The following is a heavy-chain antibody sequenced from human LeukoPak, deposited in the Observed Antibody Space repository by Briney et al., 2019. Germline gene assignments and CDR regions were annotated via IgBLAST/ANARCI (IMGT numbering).Heavy chain of an antibody. CDR2: INYSGRT. CDR3: ARPPSQYYDILTGHAFDI. J-gene: IGHJ3*02. Sequence: SETLSLTCTVSGGSISSSSYYWGWIRQPPGKGLEWIGSINYSGRTDYNPSLKSRVTISVDTSKNQFSLKLSSVTAADTAVYYCARPPSQYYDILTGHAFDIWGQGTMVTVSS. V-gene: IGHV4-39*07. CDR1: GGSISSSSYY. D-gene: IGHD3-9*01.